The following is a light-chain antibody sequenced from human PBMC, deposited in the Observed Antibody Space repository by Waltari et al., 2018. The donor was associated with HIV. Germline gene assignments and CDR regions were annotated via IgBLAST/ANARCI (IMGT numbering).Light chain of an antibody. Sequence: QSALTQPPSASGSPGQSVTTSCPGTSRDVGGYNYASWYQQHPGKAPKLMIYEVSKRPSGVPDRFSGSKSGNTASLTVSGLQAEDEADYYCNSYAGSNNWVFGGGTKLTVL. J-gene: IGLJ3*02. CDR3: NSYAGSNNWV. CDR1: SRDVGGYNY. CDR2: EVS. V-gene: IGLV2-8*01.